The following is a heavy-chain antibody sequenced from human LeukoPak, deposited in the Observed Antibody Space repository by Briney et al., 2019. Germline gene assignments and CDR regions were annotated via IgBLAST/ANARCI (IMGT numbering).Heavy chain of an antibody. Sequence: SETLSLTCAVSGGSISSGGYSWSWIRQPPGKGLEWIGYIYHSGSTYYNPSLKSRVTISVDRSKNQFSLKLSSVTAADTAVYYCARATHEGGVFDYWGQGTLVTVSS. D-gene: IGHD2-8*02. CDR3: ARATHEGGVFDY. CDR1: GGSISSGGYS. V-gene: IGHV4-30-2*01. J-gene: IGHJ4*02. CDR2: IYHSGST.